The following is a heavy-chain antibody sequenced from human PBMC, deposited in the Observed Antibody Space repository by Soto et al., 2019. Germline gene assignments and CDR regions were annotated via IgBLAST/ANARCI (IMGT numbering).Heavy chain of an antibody. J-gene: IGHJ4*02. CDR1: GFTFSSYA. V-gene: IGHV3-23*01. CDR2: ISGSGGST. D-gene: IGHD3-16*01. Sequence: HPGGSLRLSCAASGFTFSSYAMSWVRQAPGKGLEWVSAISGSGGSTYYADSVKGRFTISRDNSKNTLYLHMNSLRVDDTATYYCAKWHTYNYDSLAFSGFDCWGQGTQVTVSS. CDR3: AKWHTYNYDSLAFSGFDC.